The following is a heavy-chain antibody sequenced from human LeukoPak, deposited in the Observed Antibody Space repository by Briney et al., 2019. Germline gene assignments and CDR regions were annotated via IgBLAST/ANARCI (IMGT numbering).Heavy chain of an antibody. Sequence: ASVKVSCKASGYTFTSYGISWARQAPGQGLEWMGWIKPNSGDTRSAQKFQGRVIMTRDTSTGTAYMELSSLRYDDTAVYYCATNILVRDIINWFDPWGQGTLVTVSS. CDR2: IKPNSGDT. D-gene: IGHD3-10*01. J-gene: IGHJ5*02. CDR1: GYTFTSYG. CDR3: ATNILVRDIINWFDP. V-gene: IGHV1-2*02.